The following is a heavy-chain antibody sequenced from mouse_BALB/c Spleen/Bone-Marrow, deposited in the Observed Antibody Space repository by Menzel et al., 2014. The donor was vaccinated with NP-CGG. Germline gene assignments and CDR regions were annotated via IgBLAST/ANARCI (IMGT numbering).Heavy chain of an antibody. D-gene: IGHD3-1*01. CDR3: ARTPRATFYFDY. CDR2: IDPANGNT. V-gene: IGHV14-3*02. J-gene: IGHJ2*01. Sequence: DVQLQESGAELVKPGASVKLSCTASGFNIKDTYMHWVKQRPEQGLEWIGRIDPANGNTKYDPKFQGKATITADTSSNTAYLQLFSLTSEDTAVYYCARTPRATFYFDYWGQGTTLTVSS. CDR1: GFNIKDTY.